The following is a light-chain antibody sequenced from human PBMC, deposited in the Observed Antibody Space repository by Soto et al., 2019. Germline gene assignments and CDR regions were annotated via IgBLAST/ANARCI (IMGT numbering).Light chain of an antibody. CDR3: QQYNSYPVT. Sequence: DIQVPQSPSSLCASVGDRVTITCRASQSISSYLNWYQQKPGKAPKLLIYAASSLQSGVPSRFSGSGSGTEFTLTISSLQPDDFATYYCQQYNSYPVTFGQGTKVDIK. V-gene: IGKV1-39*01. J-gene: IGKJ1*01. CDR2: AAS. CDR1: QSISSY.